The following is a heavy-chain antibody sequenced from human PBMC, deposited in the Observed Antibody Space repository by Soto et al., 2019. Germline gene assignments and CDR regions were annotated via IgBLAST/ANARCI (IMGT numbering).Heavy chain of an antibody. Sequence: SETLSLTCIVSGGSVSGYYWGWIRQPPGKGLEWLGHIHYGGTTLYTPSVESRLNILVDTSKNRFSMNLRSVTAADTAVYYCTRHAIIARLQYGMDVWGQGTTVTVSS. J-gene: IGHJ6*02. CDR3: TRHAIIARLQYGMDV. CDR1: GGSVSGYY. D-gene: IGHD1-26*01. V-gene: IGHV4-59*02. CDR2: IHYGGTT.